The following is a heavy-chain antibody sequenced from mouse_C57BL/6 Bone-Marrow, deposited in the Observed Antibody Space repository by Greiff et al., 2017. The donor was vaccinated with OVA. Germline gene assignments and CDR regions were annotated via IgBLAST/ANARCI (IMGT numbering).Heavy chain of an antibody. J-gene: IGHJ4*01. D-gene: IGHD1-1*01. V-gene: IGHV1-81*01. CDR2: ISPRSGNT. CDR3: AITTVVAYYAMDY. Sequence: QVQLQQSGAELARPGASVTLSCKASGYTFTSYGISWVKQRTGQGLEWIGEISPRSGNTYYNEKFKGKATLTADKSSSTAYMELRSLTSEDSAVYFCAITTVVAYYAMDYWGQGTSVTVSS. CDR1: GYTFTSYG.